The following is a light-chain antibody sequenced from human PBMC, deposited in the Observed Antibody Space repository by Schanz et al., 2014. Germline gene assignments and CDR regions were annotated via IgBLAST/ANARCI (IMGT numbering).Light chain of an antibody. CDR3: QQYYGLPLT. V-gene: IGKV4-1*01. Sequence: DIVMTQSPDSLAVSLGERATLNCKSSQNLLHSSNNRNYLAWYQHKPGQPPKLLISWASTRESGVPDRFSGSGSGTDFTLTISSLQAEDVAVYYCQQYYGLPLTFGGGTKVEIK. CDR2: WAS. CDR1: QNLLHSSNNRNY. J-gene: IGKJ4*01.